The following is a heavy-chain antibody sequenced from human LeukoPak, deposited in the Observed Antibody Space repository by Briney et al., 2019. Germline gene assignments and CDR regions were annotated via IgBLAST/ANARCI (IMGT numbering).Heavy chain of an antibody. V-gene: IGHV3-23*01. D-gene: IGHD3-3*01. J-gene: IGHJ4*02. CDR3: ARDPSDDYDFWSGYWSY. CDR2: ISGSGGST. CDR1: GFTFSSYA. Sequence: PGGSLRLSCAASGFTFSSYATSRVRQAPGKGLEGVLAISGSGGSTYYADHVKGRFTISRDNSKNTLYLQMNSLSAEDTAVYYCARDPSDDYDFWSGYWSYWGQGTLVTVSS.